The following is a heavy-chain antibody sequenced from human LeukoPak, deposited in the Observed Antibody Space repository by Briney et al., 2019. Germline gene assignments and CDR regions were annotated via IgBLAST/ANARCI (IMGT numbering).Heavy chain of an antibody. CDR3: ARKNDFEI. Sequence: SETLSLTCTVSGGSISSDHWNWIRQPPGRGLEWIGCIFYSGRTYYNPSLKSRVTISVDKSKSQFSLRLTSVTAADTAVYYCARKNDFEIWGQGTLVTVSS. D-gene: IGHD2/OR15-2a*01. J-gene: IGHJ3*02. V-gene: IGHV4-59*01. CDR1: GGSISSDH. CDR2: IFYSGRT.